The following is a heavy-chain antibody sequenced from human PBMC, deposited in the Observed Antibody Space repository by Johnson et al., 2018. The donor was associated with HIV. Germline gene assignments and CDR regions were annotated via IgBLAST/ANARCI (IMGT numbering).Heavy chain of an antibody. J-gene: IGHJ3*02. D-gene: IGHD2-2*01. CDR2: IWYDGSNK. CDR1: GFTFSSYG. CDR3: AKAGTSVVPAVHYGSNAFDI. V-gene: IGHV3-33*06. Sequence: VQLVESGGGVVQPGRSLRLSCAASGFTFSSYGMHWVRQAPGKGLEWVAIIWYDGSNKFYADSVKGRFTISRDNSKNTLSLQMNSLRAEDTAVYYCAKAGTSVVPAVHYGSNAFDIWGQGTMVTVSS.